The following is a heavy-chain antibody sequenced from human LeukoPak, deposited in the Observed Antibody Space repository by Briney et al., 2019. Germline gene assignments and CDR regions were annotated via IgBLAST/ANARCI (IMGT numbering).Heavy chain of an antibody. J-gene: IGHJ3*02. D-gene: IGHD4-11*01. Sequence: SETLSLTCIVSGGSISRHHWSWIRQPPGKGLEWIGYIYHSGSTYYNPSLKSRVTISVDRSKNQFSLKLSSVTAADTAVYYCARAADYKHAFDIWGQGTMVTVSS. CDR2: IYHSGST. CDR1: GGSISRHH. V-gene: IGHV4-59*11. CDR3: ARAADYKHAFDI.